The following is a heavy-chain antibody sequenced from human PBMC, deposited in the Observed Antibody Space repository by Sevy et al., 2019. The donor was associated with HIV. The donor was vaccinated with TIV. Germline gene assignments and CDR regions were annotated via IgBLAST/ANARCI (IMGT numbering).Heavy chain of an antibody. J-gene: IGHJ1*01. CDR3: ADRGGVHYYDSSGYYTRAEYFEH. D-gene: IGHD3-22*01. CDR1: GFSLSTSGEG. Sequence: SCPTLVNPTQTLTLTCTFSGFSLSTSGEGVGWIRQPPGKALEWLALIYWNDDQRYSPSLKSRLTITKDTSNKQVVLTMTNMDPVDTATYYCADRGGVHYYDSSGYYTRAEYFEHWGQGTLVTVSS. V-gene: IGHV2-5*01. CDR2: IYWNDDQ.